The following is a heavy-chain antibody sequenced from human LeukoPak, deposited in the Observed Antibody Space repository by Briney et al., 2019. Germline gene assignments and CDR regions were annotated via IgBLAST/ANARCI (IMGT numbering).Heavy chain of an antibody. CDR1: GYSISSGYY. CDR2: IYHSGST. J-gene: IGHJ4*02. D-gene: IGHD6-13*01. V-gene: IGHV4-38-2*02. Sequence: SETLSLTCTVSGYSISSGYYWGWIRQPPGKGLEWIGSIYHSGSTYYNPSLKSRVTISVDTSKNQFSLKLSSVTAADTAVYYCARGEQLLRRGIVFDYWGPGTLVTVSS. CDR3: ARGEQLLRRGIVFDY.